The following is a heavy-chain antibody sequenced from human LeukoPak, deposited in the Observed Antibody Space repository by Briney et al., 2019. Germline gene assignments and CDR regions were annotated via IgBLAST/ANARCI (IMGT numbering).Heavy chain of an antibody. CDR1: GFTFSDYY. CDR3: ARRMNYYYYGMDV. Sequence: PGGSLRLSCAASGFTFSDYYMSWIRQAPGKGLEGVSYISSSGSTIYYADSVKGRFTISRDNAKNSLYLQMNSLRAEDTAVYYCARRMNYYYYGMDVWGQGTTVTVSS. CDR2: ISSSGSTI. J-gene: IGHJ6*02. V-gene: IGHV3-11*01.